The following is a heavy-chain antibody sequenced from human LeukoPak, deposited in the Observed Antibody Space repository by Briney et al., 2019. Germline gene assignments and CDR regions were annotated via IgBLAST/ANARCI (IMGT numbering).Heavy chain of an antibody. D-gene: IGHD3-10*01. J-gene: IGHJ4*02. CDR2: ISYDGSNK. CDR3: AKDPSYYGSGSYVDY. V-gene: IGHV3-30*18. Sequence: PGRSLRLSCAASGFTFSSYGMHWVRQAPGKGLEWVAVISYDGSNKYYADSVKGRFTISRDNSKNTLYLRMNSLRAEDTAVYYCAKDPSYYGSGSYVDYWGQGTLVTVSS. CDR1: GFTFSSYG.